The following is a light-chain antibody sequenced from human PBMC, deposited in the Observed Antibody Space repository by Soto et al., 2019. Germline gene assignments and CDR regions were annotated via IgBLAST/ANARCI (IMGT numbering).Light chain of an antibody. CDR3: QQYGSSRT. CDR1: QSVPSRD. Sequence: EIVMTQSPATLSVSPGEGATLSCRASQSVPSRDVAWYQQKPGQAPRLLIYGASSRANGVPDRFSGSGSWTDFTLTINRLEPEDFAVYYCQQYGSSRTFGQGTRVDIK. J-gene: IGKJ1*01. V-gene: IGKV3-20*01. CDR2: GAS.